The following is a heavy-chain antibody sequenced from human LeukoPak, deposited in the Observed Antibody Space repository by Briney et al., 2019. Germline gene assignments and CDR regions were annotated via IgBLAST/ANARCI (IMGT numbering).Heavy chain of an antibody. V-gene: IGHV3-30*18. CDR3: AKDSLDIVVVPAAIPHYYYYGMDV. J-gene: IGHJ6*02. D-gene: IGHD2-2*02. CDR1: GFTFSSYG. CDR2: ISYDGSNK. Sequence: SGGSLRLSCAASGFTFSSYGMHWVRQAPAKGLEWVAVISYDGSNKYYADSVKGRFTISRDNSKNTLYLQMNSLRAEDTAVYYCAKDSLDIVVVPAAIPHYYYYGMDVWGQGTTVTVSS.